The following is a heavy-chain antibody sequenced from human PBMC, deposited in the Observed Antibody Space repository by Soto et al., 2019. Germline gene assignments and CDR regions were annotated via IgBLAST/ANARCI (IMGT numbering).Heavy chain of an antibody. V-gene: IGHV4-4*02. D-gene: IGHD6-6*01. Sequence: SETLSLTCAVSGGSISSSNWWSWVRQTPGKGLEWIGEIYHSGSTNYNPSLKSRVTISVDKSKNQFSLKLSSVTAADTAVYYCARVGLYSSSSGRAFDIWGQGTMVTVSS. J-gene: IGHJ3*02. CDR1: GGSISSSNW. CDR2: IYHSGST. CDR3: ARVGLYSSSSGRAFDI.